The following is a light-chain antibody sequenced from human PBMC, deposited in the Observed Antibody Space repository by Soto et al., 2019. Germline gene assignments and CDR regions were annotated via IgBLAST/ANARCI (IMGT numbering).Light chain of an antibody. CDR1: QSVSSY. J-gene: IGKJ5*01. CDR3: QRRSNWPIP. V-gene: IGKV3-11*01. CDR2: DTS. Sequence: EIVLTQSPATLSLSPGERATLSCRASQSVSSYLAWYQQKPGQAPRLLIYDTSNRATGIPARFSGSGSGTDFTLTIRSLDPEDFAVYYCQRRSNWPIPFGQGTRREIK.